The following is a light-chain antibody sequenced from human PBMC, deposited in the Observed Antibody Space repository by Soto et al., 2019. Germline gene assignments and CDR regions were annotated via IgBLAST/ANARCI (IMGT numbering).Light chain of an antibody. V-gene: IGKV3-15*01. J-gene: IGKJ3*01. CDR2: GAS. CDR3: QQYNNWPIT. Sequence: DIVMTQSPATLSVSPGARVTLSCRASQSVSNKLAWYKQKPGQDTRLLIYGASTRDTGIPDRVSGSGSGTEVTLTISSLQSEDFAVYYCQQYNNWPITFGPGTKVDIK. CDR1: QSVSNK.